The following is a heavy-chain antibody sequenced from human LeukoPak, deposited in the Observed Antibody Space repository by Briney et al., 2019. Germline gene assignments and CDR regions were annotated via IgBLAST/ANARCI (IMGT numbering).Heavy chain of an antibody. V-gene: IGHV5-51*01. J-gene: IGHJ4*02. CDR3: AITYYDFWSGYSPFDY. CDR2: IYPGDSDT. Sequence: GESLKISCKGSGYSFTSYWIGWVRQTPGKGLEWVGIIYPGDSDTRYSPSFQGQVTISADKSISTAYLQWSSLKASDTAMYYCAITYYDFWSGYSPFDYWGQGTLVTVSS. D-gene: IGHD3-3*01. CDR1: GYSFTSYW.